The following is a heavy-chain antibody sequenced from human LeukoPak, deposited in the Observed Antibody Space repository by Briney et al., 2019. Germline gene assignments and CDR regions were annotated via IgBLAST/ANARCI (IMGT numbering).Heavy chain of an antibody. CDR1: GFTFSSYA. CDR3: ARSSGARITMIVVVQNFDY. V-gene: IGHV3-30*04. J-gene: IGHJ4*02. D-gene: IGHD3-22*01. Sequence: GGSLRLSCAASGFTFSSYAMHWVRQAPGKGLEWVAVISYDGSNKYYADSVKGRFTISRDNSKNTLYLQMNSLRAEDTAVYYCARSSGARITMIVVVQNFDYWGQGTLVTVSS. CDR2: ISYDGSNK.